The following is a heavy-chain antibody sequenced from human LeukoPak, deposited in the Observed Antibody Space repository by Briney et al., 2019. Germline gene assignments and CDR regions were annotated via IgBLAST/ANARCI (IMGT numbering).Heavy chain of an antibody. Sequence: PGGSLRLSCAASGFTFSSYSMNWVRQAPGKGLEWVSSISSSSSYIYYADSVKGRFTISRDNAKNSLYLQMNSLRAEDTAVYYCARSADSYYDSSGYGFDYWGQGTLVTVSS. CDR2: ISSSSSYI. CDR3: ARSADSYYDSSGYGFDY. D-gene: IGHD3-22*01. CDR1: GFTFSSYS. V-gene: IGHV3-21*01. J-gene: IGHJ4*02.